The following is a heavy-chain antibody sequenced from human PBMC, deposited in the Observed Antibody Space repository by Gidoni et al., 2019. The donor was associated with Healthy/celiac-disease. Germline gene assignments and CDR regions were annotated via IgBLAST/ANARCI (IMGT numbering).Heavy chain of an antibody. V-gene: IGHV4-39*01. CDR1: GGSISSSSYY. J-gene: IGHJ4*02. D-gene: IGHD5-18*01. Sequence: QLQLQESGPGLVKPSETLSLTCTVSGGSISSSSYYWGWIRQPPGKGLDWIWSIYYSGSTYYNPSLKSRVTISVDTTKNHFSLKLSSVTAADTAVYYCARQSYGARPRGSFHPYFDYWGQGTLVTVSS. CDR3: ARQSYGARPRGSFHPYFDY. CDR2: IYYSGST.